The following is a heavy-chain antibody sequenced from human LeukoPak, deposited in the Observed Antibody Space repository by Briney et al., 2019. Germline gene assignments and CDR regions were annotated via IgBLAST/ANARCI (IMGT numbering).Heavy chain of an antibody. CDR3: ARRIAARPRAKYYYMDV. CDR1: GGSISNDNYF. D-gene: IGHD6-6*01. J-gene: IGHJ6*03. Sequence: SETLSLSCTVSGGSISNDNYFWGWIRQPPGKGPEWIGTIFYSGITHYNPSLQSRVTISVDTSKNQFSLRLTSVTAADTAVYYCARRIAARPRAKYYYMDVWGKGTTVTVSS. CDR2: IFYSGIT. V-gene: IGHV4-39*01.